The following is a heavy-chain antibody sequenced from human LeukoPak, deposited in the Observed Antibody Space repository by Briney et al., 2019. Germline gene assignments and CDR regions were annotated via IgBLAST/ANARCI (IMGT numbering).Heavy chain of an antibody. V-gene: IGHV1-8*01. CDR1: GYTFTSYD. J-gene: IGHJ4*02. Sequence: ASVKVSCKASGYTFTSYDINWVRQATGQGLEGMGWMNPNSGNTGYAQKFQGRVTMTRNTSISTDYLELSSLRSEDTAVYYCARGRRYSYGDLDYWGQGTLVTVSS. D-gene: IGHD5-18*01. CDR2: MNPNSGNT. CDR3: ARGRRYSYGDLDY.